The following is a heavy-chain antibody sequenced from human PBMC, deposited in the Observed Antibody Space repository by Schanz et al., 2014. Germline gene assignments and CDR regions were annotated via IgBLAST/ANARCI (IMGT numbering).Heavy chain of an antibody. J-gene: IGHJ4*02. CDR1: GFTFSSYW. D-gene: IGHD2-2*01. Sequence: EVQLVESGGCLVQPGGSLRLSCAASGFTFSSYWMSWVRQAPGKGPEWVANIKQDGSERYYVDSVKGRFTISRDNAKNSLYLQMNSLRAEDTAVYYCERFQSPHQPFDYWGQGTLVTVSS. CDR2: IKQDGSER. V-gene: IGHV3-7*01. CDR3: ERFQSPHQPFDY.